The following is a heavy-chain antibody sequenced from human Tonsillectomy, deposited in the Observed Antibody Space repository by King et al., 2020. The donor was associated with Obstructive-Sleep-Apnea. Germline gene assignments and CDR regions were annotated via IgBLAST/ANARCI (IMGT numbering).Heavy chain of an antibody. CDR2: MYYSGNT. J-gene: IGHJ4*02. CDR1: GGSISNYY. V-gene: IGHV4-59*08. Sequence: QLQESGPGLVKPSETLSLTCTVSGGSISNYYWSWIRQPPGKGLEWIGYMYYSGNTNFNPSLKSRVTISADTSKMQFSLRLSSVTAADTAVYYCARHRGVEDYGDYGDYFDYWGQGTLVTVSS. D-gene: IGHD4-17*01. CDR3: ARHRGVEDYGDYGDYFDY.